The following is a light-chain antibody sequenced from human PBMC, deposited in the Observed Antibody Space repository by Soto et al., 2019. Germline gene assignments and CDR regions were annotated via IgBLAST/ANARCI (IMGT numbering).Light chain of an antibody. J-gene: IGLJ2*01. Sequence: QSALTQPASVSGSPVQSITISCTGTSRDVGGYNYVSWYQQHPGKAPNLMIYEVSNRPSGVSNRFSGSKSGNTASLTISGLQAEDEADYYCSSYTSSSTVVFGGWTKLTVL. CDR3: SSYTSSSTVV. V-gene: IGLV2-14*01. CDR1: SRDVGGYNY. CDR2: EVS.